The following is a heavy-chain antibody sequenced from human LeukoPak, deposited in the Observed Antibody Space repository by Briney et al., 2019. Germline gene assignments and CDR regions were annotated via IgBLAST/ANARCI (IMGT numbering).Heavy chain of an antibody. CDR2: IYYSGST. D-gene: IGHD3-3*01. CDR1: GGSISSYY. Sequence: SETLSLTCTVSGGSISSYYWSWIRQPPGKGLEWIGYIYYSGSTNYNPFLKSRVTISVDTSKNQFSLKLSSVTAADTAVYYCARVHLDYDFWSGLGGDGFDIWGQGTMVTVSS. CDR3: ARVHLDYDFWSGLGGDGFDI. V-gene: IGHV4-59*01. J-gene: IGHJ3*02.